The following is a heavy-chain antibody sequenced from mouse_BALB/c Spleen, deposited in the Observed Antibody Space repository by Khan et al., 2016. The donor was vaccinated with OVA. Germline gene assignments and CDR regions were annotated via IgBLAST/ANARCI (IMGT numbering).Heavy chain of an antibody. CDR3: TREWAAWFPY. J-gene: IGHJ3*01. Sequence: QVQLKESGAELARPGASVKLSCKASGYIFTDYNINWMRQRTGQGLEWIGEIYPGSDNTYYNERFKGKATLTVDKSSSTAYMHLSSLTSEDSAVYLCTREWAAWFPYWGQGTLVTVSA. CDR1: GYIFTDYN. CDR2: IYPGSDNT. V-gene: IGHV1-77*01.